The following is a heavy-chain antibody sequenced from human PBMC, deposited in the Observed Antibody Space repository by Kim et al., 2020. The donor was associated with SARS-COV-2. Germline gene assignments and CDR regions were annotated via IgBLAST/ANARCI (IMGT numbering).Heavy chain of an antibody. D-gene: IGHD6-13*01. V-gene: IGHV1-18*01. CDR2: ISAYNGNT. CDR3: ARSRTAATYYGMDV. CDR1: GYTFTSYG. Sequence: ASVKVSCKASGYTFTSYGISWVRQAPGQGLEWMGWISAYNGNTNYAQKLQGRVTMTTDTSTSTAYMELRSLRSDDTAVYYCARSRTAATYYGMDVWGQGTTVTVSS. J-gene: IGHJ6*02.